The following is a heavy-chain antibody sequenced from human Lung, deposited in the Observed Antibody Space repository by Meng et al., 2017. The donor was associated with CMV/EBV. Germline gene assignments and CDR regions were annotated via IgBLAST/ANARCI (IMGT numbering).Heavy chain of an antibody. D-gene: IGHD3-10*01. V-gene: IGHV1-69*05. CDR2: IIPIFGTA. Sequence: TASGRTFSSYAISWVRQAPGQGLEWMGGIIPIFGTANYAQKFQGRVTITTDESTSTAYMELSSLRSEDTAVYYCATYYYGSGSHGGDWGQGTLVTVSS. CDR1: GRTFSSYA. CDR3: ATYYYGSGSHGGD. J-gene: IGHJ4*02.